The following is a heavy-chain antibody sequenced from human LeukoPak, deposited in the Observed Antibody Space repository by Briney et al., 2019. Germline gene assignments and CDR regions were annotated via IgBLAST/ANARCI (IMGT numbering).Heavy chain of an antibody. Sequence: ASVKVSCKASGGTFSSYAISWVRQAPGQGLEWMGGIIPIFGTANYAQKFQGRVTITTDESTSTAYMELSSLRSEDTAVYYCARVEGDILTGYCNNDYWGQGTLVTVSS. V-gene: IGHV1-69*05. CDR1: GGTFSSYA. D-gene: IGHD3-9*01. CDR3: ARVEGDILTGYCNNDY. CDR2: IIPIFGTA. J-gene: IGHJ4*02.